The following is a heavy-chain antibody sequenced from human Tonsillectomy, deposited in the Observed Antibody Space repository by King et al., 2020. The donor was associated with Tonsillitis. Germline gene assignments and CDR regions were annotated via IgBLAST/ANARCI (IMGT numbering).Heavy chain of an antibody. CDR3: ARDYGSGTYYNRPLSY. J-gene: IGHJ4*02. CDR2: IYYGGIT. CDR1: GGPMSGYY. V-gene: IGHV4-59*01. D-gene: IGHD3-10*01. Sequence: QLQESGPGLVKPSETLSLTCTVSGGPMSGYYWSWIRQPPGKGLEGIGYIYYGGITKYNASLRSRVTISADTSKNQFSLKLTSVTPADTAVYYCARDYGSGTYYNRPLSYWGQGALVTVSS.